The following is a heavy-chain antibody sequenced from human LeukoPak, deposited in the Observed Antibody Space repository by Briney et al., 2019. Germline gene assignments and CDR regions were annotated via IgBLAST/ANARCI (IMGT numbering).Heavy chain of an antibody. D-gene: IGHD3-3*01. CDR2: NYHSGNT. J-gene: IGHJ3*02. CDR3: VRAFDI. Sequence: SQTLSLTCTVSGGSISSCCYSWSWIPQPPGKGLEWNRYNYHSGNTYYNPSLKIPVTISVYRSKNPFSLKLSSVTATDTPVYYCVRAFDIWGQGTMVTVSS. CDR1: GGSISSCCYS. V-gene: IGHV4-30-2*01.